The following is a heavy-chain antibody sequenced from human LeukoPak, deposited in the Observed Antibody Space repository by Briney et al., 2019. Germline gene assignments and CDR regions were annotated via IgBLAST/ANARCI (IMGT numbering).Heavy chain of an antibody. CDR3: ARYSGTGYGIYYFDY. Sequence: SETLSLTCTVSGFSISSESYFWSWIRQPAGKALEWIGRMDFGGSTNYNPSLQSRVTLSLDTTKSQFSLKLSSVTAADTAVYYCARYSGTGYGIYYFDYWGQGALVTVSS. CDR2: MDFGGST. V-gene: IGHV4-61*02. D-gene: IGHD1-1*01. J-gene: IGHJ4*02. CDR1: GFSISSESYF.